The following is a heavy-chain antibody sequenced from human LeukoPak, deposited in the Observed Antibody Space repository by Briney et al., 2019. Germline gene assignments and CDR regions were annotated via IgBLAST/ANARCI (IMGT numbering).Heavy chain of an antibody. J-gene: IGHJ6*02. D-gene: IGHD3-3*02. CDR1: GFTFSSYA. V-gene: IGHV3-23*01. CDR3: AKHFPPIQSTPSYYYYYGMDV. CDR2: ISGSGGST. Sequence: GGSLRLSCAASGFTFSSYAMSWVRQAPGKGLEWVSAISGSGGSTYYADSVKGRFTISRDNSKNTLYLQMNSLRAEDTAVYYCAKHFPPIQSTPSYYYYYGMDVWGQGTTVTVSS.